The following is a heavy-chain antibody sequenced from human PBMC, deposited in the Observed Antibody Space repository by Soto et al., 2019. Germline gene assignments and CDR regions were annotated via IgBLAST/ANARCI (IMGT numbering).Heavy chain of an antibody. CDR3: ARDGRSLAASGRKTDY. CDR1: ADTFTSYG. CDR2: ISAYKGST. Sequence: ASVKVSCKAAADTFTSYGISWVRQAPGQGLEWMGWISAYKGSTYYAQKFQGRVTMTIDTFTTIAYMELRSLRSDDTAVYYCARDGRSLAASGRKTDYRG. J-gene: IGHJ4*01. V-gene: IGHV1-18*04. D-gene: IGHD6-6*01.